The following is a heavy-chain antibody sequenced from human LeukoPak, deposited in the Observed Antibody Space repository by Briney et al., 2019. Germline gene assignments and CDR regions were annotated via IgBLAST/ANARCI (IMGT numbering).Heavy chain of an antibody. CDR2: ISTTTGYT. CDR1: GFSFSDYY. J-gene: IGHJ4*02. D-gene: IGHD3-9*01. Sequence: GGSLRLSCAASGFSFSDYYMGWIRQPPGKGLEWVSYISTTTGYTNYADSVKGRFCISRDNAKNSLSLQMNSLRAEDTALYYCARARLATGYYFDCWGQGTLVTVSS. V-gene: IGHV3-11*05. CDR3: ARARLATGYYFDC.